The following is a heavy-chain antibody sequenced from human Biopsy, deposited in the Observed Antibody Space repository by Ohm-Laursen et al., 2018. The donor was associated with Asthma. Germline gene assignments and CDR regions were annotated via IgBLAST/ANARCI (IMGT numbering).Heavy chain of an antibody. V-gene: IGHV3-48*01. J-gene: IGHJ4*02. CDR3: ARISGHRGY. Sequence: GSPRLSCTASGFTFSSYSMNWVRQAPGMGLEWVSYIRNSSSAIYYADSVKGRFTISRDNAKNSLYLQMNSLRAEDTAVYYCARISGHRGYWGQGTLVTVSS. CDR2: IRNSSSAI. CDR1: GFTFSSYS. D-gene: IGHD5-12*01.